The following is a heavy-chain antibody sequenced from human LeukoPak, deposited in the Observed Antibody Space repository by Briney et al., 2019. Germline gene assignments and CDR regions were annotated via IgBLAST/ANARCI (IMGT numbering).Heavy chain of an antibody. CDR1: GGSISSYY. Sequence: SETLSLTCTVSGGSISSYYWSWIRQPPGKGLEWIGYIYYSGSTNYNPSLKSRVTISVDTSKNQFSLKLSSVTAADTAVYYCARHFLWFGELMGFDYWGQGTLVTVSS. CDR2: IYYSGST. J-gene: IGHJ4*02. CDR3: ARHFLWFGELMGFDY. D-gene: IGHD3-10*01. V-gene: IGHV4-59*08.